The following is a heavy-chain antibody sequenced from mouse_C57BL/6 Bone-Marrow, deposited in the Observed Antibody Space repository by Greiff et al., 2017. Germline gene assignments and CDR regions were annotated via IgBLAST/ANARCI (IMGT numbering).Heavy chain of an antibody. J-gene: IGHJ2*01. V-gene: IGHV1-7*01. D-gene: IGHD1-2*01. CDR1: GYTFTSYW. CDR2: INPSSGYT. CDR3: ARIGYYGPGVYFDY. Sequence: VQLQQPGAELVKPGASVKLSCKASGYTFTSYWMHWVKQRPGQGLEWIGNINPSSGYTKYNEKFKSKATLTADKSSSTAYMQLSSLTYEDSAVYYCARIGYYGPGVYFDYWGQGTTLTVSS.